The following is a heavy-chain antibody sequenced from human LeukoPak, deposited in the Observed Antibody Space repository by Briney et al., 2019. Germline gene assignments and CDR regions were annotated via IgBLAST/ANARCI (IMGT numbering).Heavy chain of an antibody. D-gene: IGHD5-12*01. CDR1: GYSISSGYY. CDR3: ARVYGSGYDFRGAFDI. CDR2: IYHSGST. V-gene: IGHV4-38-2*02. J-gene: IGHJ3*02. Sequence: SETLSLTCTVSGYSISSGYYWGWIRQPPGKGLEWIGSIYHSGSTNYNPSLKSRVTISVDTSKNQFSLKLSSVTAADTAVYYCARVYGSGYDFRGAFDIWGQGTMVTVSS.